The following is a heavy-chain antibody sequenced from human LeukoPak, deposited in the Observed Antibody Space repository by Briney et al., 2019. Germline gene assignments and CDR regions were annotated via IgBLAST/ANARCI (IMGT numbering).Heavy chain of an antibody. D-gene: IGHD6-13*01. V-gene: IGHV3-23*01. J-gene: IGHJ6*02. CDR1: GFTFSNYA. CDR3: AKVSGAAAGYYYYGMDV. CDR2: ISGSGGST. Sequence: GGSLRLSCVVSGFTFSNYAMNWVRQAPGKGLEWVSGISGSGGSTFYADSVKGRFTISRDNSKNTLYLQMNSLRAEDTAVYYCAKVSGAAAGYYYYGMDVWGQGTTVTVPS.